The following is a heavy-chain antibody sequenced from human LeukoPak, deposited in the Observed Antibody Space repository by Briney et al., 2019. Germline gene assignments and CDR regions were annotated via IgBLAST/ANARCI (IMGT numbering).Heavy chain of an antibody. J-gene: IGHJ4*02. Sequence: SETLSLTCTVSGGSISSSSYYWGWIRQPPGKGLEWIGSIYYSGSTYYNPSLKSRVTISVDTSKNQFSLKLSSVTAADTAVYYCARSLPAAEDYWGQGTPVTVSS. CDR1: GGSISSSSYY. V-gene: IGHV4-39*01. CDR2: IYYSGST. CDR3: ARSLPAAEDY. D-gene: IGHD6-13*01.